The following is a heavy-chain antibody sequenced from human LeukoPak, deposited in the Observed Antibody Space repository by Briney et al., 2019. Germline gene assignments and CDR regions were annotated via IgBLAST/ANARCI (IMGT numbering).Heavy chain of an antibody. D-gene: IGHD6-13*01. Sequence: GGSLRLSCAASGFTFSSYGMHWVRQAPGKGLGWVAVIWYDGSNKYYADSVKGRFTISRDDSKNTLYLQMNSLRAEDTAVYYCARDIQTGIAAAPWFDPWGQGTLVTVSS. J-gene: IGHJ5*02. CDR3: ARDIQTGIAAAPWFDP. CDR1: GFTFSSYG. CDR2: IWYDGSNK. V-gene: IGHV3-33*01.